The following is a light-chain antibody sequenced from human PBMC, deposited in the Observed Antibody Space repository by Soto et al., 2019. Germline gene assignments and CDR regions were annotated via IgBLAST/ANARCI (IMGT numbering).Light chain of an antibody. CDR1: SSNIGSNV. V-gene: IGLV1-44*01. CDR3: SAWDGSLNGDV. CDR2: RDD. Sequence: QSVLTQPPSASGTPGQRVIISCSASSSNIGSNVVNWYQQLPGTAPRLLIYRDDQRPSGVTDRFSGSRSGTTASLAISGLQSEDEAHYYCSAWDGSLNGDVFGTGTKLTVL. J-gene: IGLJ1*01.